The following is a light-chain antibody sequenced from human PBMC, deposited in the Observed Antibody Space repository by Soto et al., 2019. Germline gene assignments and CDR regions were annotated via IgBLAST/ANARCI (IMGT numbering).Light chain of an antibody. V-gene: IGKV3-15*01. CDR1: ESVRSN. CDR3: QQYDDWWT. CDR2: GAS. Sequence: EVVMTQSPATLSVSPGERATLSCRASESVRSNLAWYQQKPGQAPVLLIYGASTRASGVPARFSGSGSATEFTLTISSLQSEDFAFYYCQQYDDWWTFGQGTKVKI. J-gene: IGKJ1*01.